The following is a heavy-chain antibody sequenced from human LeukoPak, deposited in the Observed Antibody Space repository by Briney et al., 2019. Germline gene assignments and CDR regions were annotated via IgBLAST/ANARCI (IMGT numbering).Heavy chain of an antibody. V-gene: IGHV3-23*01. J-gene: IGHJ4*02. CDR1: GFTFSSYG. D-gene: IGHD3-10*01. Sequence: GGSLRLSCAASGFTFSSYGMSWVRQAPGKGLEWVSAISGSGGSTYYADSVKGRFTISRDNSKNTLYLQMNSLRAEDTAVYYCAKQEDIWFGELLPVDYWGQGTLVTVSS. CDR3: AKQEDIWFGELLPVDY. CDR2: ISGSGGST.